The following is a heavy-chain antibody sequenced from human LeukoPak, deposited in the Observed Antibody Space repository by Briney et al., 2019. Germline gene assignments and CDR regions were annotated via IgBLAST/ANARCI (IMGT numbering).Heavy chain of an antibody. CDR2: IIPIFGTA. CDR3: VRGGVPAALYGMDV. Sequence: ASVKVSCKASGGTFSSYAISWVRQAPGQGLEWMGGIIPIFGTANYAQKFQGRVTITADESTSTAYMELSSLRSEDTAVYYCVRGGVPAALYGMDVWGKGTTVTVSS. V-gene: IGHV1-69*01. D-gene: IGHD2-2*01. CDR1: GGTFSSYA. J-gene: IGHJ6*04.